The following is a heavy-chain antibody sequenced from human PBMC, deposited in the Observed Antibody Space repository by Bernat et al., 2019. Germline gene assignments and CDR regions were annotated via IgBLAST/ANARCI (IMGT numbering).Heavy chain of an antibody. V-gene: IGHV3-23*01. CDR1: GFTFSNYA. J-gene: IGHJ4*02. Sequence: EVQLLESGGGLVQPGGSLRLSCAASGFTFSNYAMSWVRQAPGKGLEWVSGISGSGSSTYYADSVKGRFTISRDNSKNTRYMQMNSLRAEDTAVYYCAKGYYDSSGYYHFDYWGQGTLVTVSS. CDR3: AKGYYDSSGYYHFDY. D-gene: IGHD3-22*01. CDR2: ISGSGSST.